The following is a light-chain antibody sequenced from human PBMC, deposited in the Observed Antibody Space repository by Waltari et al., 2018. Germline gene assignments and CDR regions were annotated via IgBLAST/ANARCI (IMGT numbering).Light chain of an antibody. J-gene: IGKJ3*01. CDR1: QSVSINY. CDR2: GAS. CDR3: NQYGSSPFT. Sequence: IVLTQSPGTLSLSPGERATLSCRASQSVSINYLAWYQQKYGQAPRLLIYGASSRATGVPDRFTGSGSGTDFTLTISRLEPEDFAVYYCNQYGSSPFTFGPGTKVDIK. V-gene: IGKV3-20*01.